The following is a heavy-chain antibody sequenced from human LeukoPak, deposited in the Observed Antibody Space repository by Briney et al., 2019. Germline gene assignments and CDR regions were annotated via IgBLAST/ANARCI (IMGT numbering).Heavy chain of an antibody. J-gene: IGHJ4*02. Sequence: GGSLRLSCAASGFTFSSYAMSWVRQAPGKGLEWVSAISGSGGSTYYADSVKGRFTISRDNSKNTLYLQMNSLRAEDTAVYYCAKEFTQALGGYYFPDYWGQGTLVTVSS. CDR1: GFTFSSYA. V-gene: IGHV3-23*01. CDR3: AKEFTQALGGYYFPDY. CDR2: ISGSGGST. D-gene: IGHD3-22*01.